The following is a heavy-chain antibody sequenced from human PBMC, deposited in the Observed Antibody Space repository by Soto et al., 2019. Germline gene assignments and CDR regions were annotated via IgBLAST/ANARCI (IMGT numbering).Heavy chain of an antibody. V-gene: IGHV6-1*01. Sequence: PSQTLSLTCAISGDSVSSKSAAWNWIRQSPPRGLEWLGRTYYRSKWYNEFAVSVKSRITVNPDTSKNQFSLQLSSVTPEDTAVYYCARTASVFDYWGQGTQVTVSS. CDR3: ARTASVFDY. CDR1: GDSVSSKSAA. CDR2: TYYRSKWYN. J-gene: IGHJ4*02.